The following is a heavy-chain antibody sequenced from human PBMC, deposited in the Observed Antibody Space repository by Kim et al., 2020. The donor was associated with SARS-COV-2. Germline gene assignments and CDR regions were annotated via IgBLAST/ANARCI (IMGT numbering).Heavy chain of an antibody. CDR1: GFTFGDYA. CDR3: TRSNDEWELLNWFDP. CDR2: IRSKAYGGTT. Sequence: GGSLRLSCTASGFTFGDYAMSWFRQAPGKGLEWVGFIRSKAYGGTTEYAASVKGRFTISRDDSKSIAYLQMNSLKTEDTAVYYCTRSNDEWELLNWFDPWGQGTLVTVSS. J-gene: IGHJ5*02. V-gene: IGHV3-49*03. D-gene: IGHD1-26*01.